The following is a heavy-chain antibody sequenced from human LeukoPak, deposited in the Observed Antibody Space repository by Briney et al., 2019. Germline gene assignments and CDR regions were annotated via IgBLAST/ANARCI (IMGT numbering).Heavy chain of an antibody. V-gene: IGHV3-48*01. Sequence: GGSLRLSCAASGFTFSSYSMNWVRQAPGKGLEWVSYISSSSSTIYYADSVKGRFTISRDNAKNSLYLQMNSLRAEGTAVYYCARPYYGSGSYPNPYFDYWGQGTLVTVSS. J-gene: IGHJ4*02. CDR3: ARPYYGSGSYPNPYFDY. CDR2: ISSSSSTI. D-gene: IGHD3-10*01. CDR1: GFTFSSYS.